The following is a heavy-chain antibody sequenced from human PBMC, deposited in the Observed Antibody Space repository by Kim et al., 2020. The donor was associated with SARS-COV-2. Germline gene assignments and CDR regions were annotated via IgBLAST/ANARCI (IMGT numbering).Heavy chain of an antibody. D-gene: IGHD2-2*02. CDR3: ARVQDARYCSSTSCYTHSWFDP. V-gene: IGHV1-18*04. CDR1: GYTFTSYG. CDR2: ISAYNGNT. Sequence: ASVKVSCKASGYTFTSYGISWVRQAPGQGLEWMGWISAYNGNTNYAQKLQGRVTMTTDTSTSTAYMELRSLRSDDTAVYYCARVQDARYCSSTSCYTHSWFDPWGQGTLVTVSS. J-gene: IGHJ5*02.